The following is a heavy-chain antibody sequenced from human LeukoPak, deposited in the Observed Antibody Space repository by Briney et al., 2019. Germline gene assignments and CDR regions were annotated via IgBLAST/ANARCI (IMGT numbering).Heavy chain of an antibody. V-gene: IGHV3-23*01. CDR1: GFTFSSYA. D-gene: IGHD1-26*01. CDR3: AKRRVGATGGGFDY. CDR2: ISGSGGST. J-gene: IGHJ4*02. Sequence: GGSLRLSCAASGFTFSSYAMSWVRQAPGKGLEWVSAISGSGGSTYYADSVKGWFTISRDNSKNTLYLQMNSLRAEDTAVYYCAKRRVGATGGGFDYWGQGTLVTVSS.